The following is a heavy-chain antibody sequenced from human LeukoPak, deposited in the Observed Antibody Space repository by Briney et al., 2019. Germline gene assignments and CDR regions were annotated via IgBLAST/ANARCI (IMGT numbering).Heavy chain of an antibody. CDR3: ARASGGYNVHDY. J-gene: IGHJ4*02. D-gene: IGHD5-24*01. V-gene: IGHV3-21*01. CDR2: ISSSSSYI. CDR1: GFTFSSYS. Sequence: GGSLRLSCAASGFTFSSYSMNWVRQAPGKGLEWVSSISSSSSYIYYADSVKGRFTISRDNAKNSLYLQMNSLRAEDTAVYYCARASGGYNVHDYWGQGTLVTVSS.